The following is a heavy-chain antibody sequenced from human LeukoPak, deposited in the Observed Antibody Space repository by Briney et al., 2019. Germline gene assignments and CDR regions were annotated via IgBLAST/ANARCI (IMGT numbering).Heavy chain of an antibody. CDR3: AKDRGARFLKQYYFDY. D-gene: IGHD3-3*01. CDR1: GFTFSSYA. J-gene: IGHJ4*02. Sequence: GGSLRLSCAASGFTFSSYAMSWVRQAPGKGLEWVSAISGSGGSTYYADSVKGRFTISRDNSKNTLYLQMNSLRAEDTAVYYCAKDRGARFLKQYYFDYWGQGTLVAVSS. CDR2: ISGSGGST. V-gene: IGHV3-23*01.